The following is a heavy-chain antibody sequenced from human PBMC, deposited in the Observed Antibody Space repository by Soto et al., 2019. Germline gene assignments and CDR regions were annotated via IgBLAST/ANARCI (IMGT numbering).Heavy chain of an antibody. D-gene: IGHD3-3*01. V-gene: IGHV4-59*12. CDR2: IQYTGST. CDR3: ARFTIFGVVIKTYGMDV. CDR1: GGSINNYY. J-gene: IGHJ6*02. Sequence: SETLSLTCTVSGGSINNYYWAWIRQPPGKGLEWIGYIQYTGSTNYHPSLKSRVTISVDTSKNQFSLKLSSVTAADTAVYYCARFTIFGVVIKTYGMDVWGQGTTVTVSS.